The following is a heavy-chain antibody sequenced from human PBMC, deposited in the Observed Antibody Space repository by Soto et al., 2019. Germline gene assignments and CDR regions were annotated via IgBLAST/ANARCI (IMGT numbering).Heavy chain of an antibody. J-gene: IGHJ5*02. Sequence: AAGKVSCKASGYTFTSYGISWVRQAPGQGLEWMGWISAYNGNTNYAQKLQGRVTMTTDTSTSTAYMELRSLRSADPAVYYCATGVRVAGAGPWGPGTLLPTSS. CDR3: ATGVRVAGAGP. V-gene: IGHV1-18*04. CDR1: GYTFTSYG. CDR2: ISAYNGNT. D-gene: IGHD6-19*01.